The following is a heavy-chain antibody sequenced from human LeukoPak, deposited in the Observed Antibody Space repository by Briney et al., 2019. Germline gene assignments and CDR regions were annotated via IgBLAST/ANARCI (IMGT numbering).Heavy chain of an antibody. D-gene: IGHD1-1*01. Sequence: ASVKVSCKASGYIFTGYFIHWVRQAPGQGLEWMGRINPNSGDTNYAQKFQGRVTMTRDTSISTAYMELSSLRSEDTAVYYCAIQNDYGDGWGQGTLVTVSS. CDR2: INPNSGDT. J-gene: IGHJ4*02. V-gene: IGHV1-2*06. CDR1: GYIFTGYF. CDR3: AIQNDYGDG.